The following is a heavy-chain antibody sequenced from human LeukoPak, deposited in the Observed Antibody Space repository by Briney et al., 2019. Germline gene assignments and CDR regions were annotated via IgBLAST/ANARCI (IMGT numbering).Heavy chain of an antibody. CDR1: GGSFSGYY. CDR3: ARGGVQLWTRAFDY. Sequence: LETLSLTCAVYGGSFSGYYWSWIRQPPGKGLEWIGEINHSGSTNYNPSLKSRVTISVDTSKNQFSLKLSSVTAADTAVYYCARGGVQLWTRAFDYWGQGTLVTVSS. V-gene: IGHV4-34*01. CDR2: INHSGST. J-gene: IGHJ4*02. D-gene: IGHD5-18*01.